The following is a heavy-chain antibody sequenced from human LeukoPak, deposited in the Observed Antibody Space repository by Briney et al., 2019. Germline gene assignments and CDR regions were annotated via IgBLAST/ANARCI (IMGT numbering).Heavy chain of an antibody. V-gene: IGHV3-53*01. CDR3: ARDSAFSSYSP. J-gene: IGHJ5*02. D-gene: IGHD2-21*01. CDR2: IYSDQRT. Sequence: GGSLRLSCTASGFIVSSSYMSWVRQAPGKGLEWVSIIYSDQRTFYAASVKGRFTISRDDSKNMVLLQMDSLRVGDTARYYCARDSAFSSYSPWGQGALVTVSS. CDR1: GFIVSSSY.